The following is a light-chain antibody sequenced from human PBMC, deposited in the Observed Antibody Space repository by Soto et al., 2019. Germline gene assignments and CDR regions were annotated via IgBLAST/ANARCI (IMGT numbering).Light chain of an antibody. J-gene: IGKJ1*01. V-gene: IGKV3-15*01. Sequence: EIVMTQSPATLSVSPGERATLSCRASQSVSSNLAWYQQKPGQAPRLLIYGASTRATGNPARFSGSGSGTEFTLTISSLQSEEFAVYYCQQYNNWPPTFGQGTKV. CDR2: GAS. CDR1: QSVSSN. CDR3: QQYNNWPPT.